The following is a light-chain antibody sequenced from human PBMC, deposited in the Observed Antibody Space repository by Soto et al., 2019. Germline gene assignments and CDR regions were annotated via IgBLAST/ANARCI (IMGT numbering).Light chain of an antibody. Sequence: DIQMTQSPSTLSASVGDRVTVTCRASQSINTWFDWYQQKPVKAPKLLFYAASSLQSGVTSRFTGRGSGTEFTLTINSLQPDDFATYYCQQYDTYSPTFGQGTKVDIK. V-gene: IGKV1-5*01. CDR3: QQYDTYSPT. CDR2: AAS. CDR1: QSINTW. J-gene: IGKJ1*01.